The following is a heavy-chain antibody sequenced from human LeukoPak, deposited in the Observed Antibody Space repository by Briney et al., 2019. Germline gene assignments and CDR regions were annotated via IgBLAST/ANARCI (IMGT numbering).Heavy chain of an antibody. Sequence: KPSETLSLTCTVSGGSISSYYWSWIRQPPGKGLEWIGEINHSGSTNYNPSLKSRVTISVDTSKNQFSLKLSSVTAADTAVYYCARDPPYYDFWSGPLRGAFDIWGQGTMVTVSS. V-gene: IGHV4-34*01. CDR3: ARDPPYYDFWSGPLRGAFDI. CDR2: INHSGST. J-gene: IGHJ3*02. CDR1: GGSISSYY. D-gene: IGHD3-3*01.